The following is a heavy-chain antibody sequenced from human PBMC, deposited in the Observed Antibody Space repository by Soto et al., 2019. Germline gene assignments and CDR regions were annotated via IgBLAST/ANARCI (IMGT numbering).Heavy chain of an antibody. V-gene: IGHV1-69*04. D-gene: IGHD2-2*01. Sequence: SVKVSCKASGGTFSSYTISWVRQAPGQGLEWMGRIIPILGIANYAQKFQGRVTITADKSTSTAYMELSSLRSEDTAVYYCAREGINLGVVPAAKNDYWGQGTLVTVSS. CDR2: IIPILGIA. CDR1: GGTFSSYT. J-gene: IGHJ4*02. CDR3: AREGINLGVVPAAKNDY.